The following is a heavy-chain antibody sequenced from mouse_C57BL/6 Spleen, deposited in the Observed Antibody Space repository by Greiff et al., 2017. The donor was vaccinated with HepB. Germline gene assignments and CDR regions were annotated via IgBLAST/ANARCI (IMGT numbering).Heavy chain of an antibody. J-gene: IGHJ1*03. V-gene: IGHV1-52*01. CDR2: IDPSDSET. D-gene: IGHD1-1*01. CDR1: GYTFTSYW. CDR3: AKGTTVVDWYFDV. Sequence: VQLQQSGAELVRPGSSVKLSCKASGYTFTSYWMHWVKQRPIQGLEWIGNIDPSDSETHYNQKFKDKATLTVDKSSSTAYMQLSSLTSEDSAVYYCAKGTTVVDWYFDVWGTGTTVTVSS.